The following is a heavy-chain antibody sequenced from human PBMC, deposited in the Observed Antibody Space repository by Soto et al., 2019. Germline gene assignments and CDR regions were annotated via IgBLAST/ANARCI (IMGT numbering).Heavy chain of an antibody. Sequence: QVQLQQWGAGLLKPSETLSLTCAVYGGSFSGYYWSWIRQPPGKGLEWIGEINHSGSTNYNPSLKSRVTISVDTSKNQFSLKLSSVTAADTAVYYCARGGGSKGYDFWSGYYHVTWGYYYGMDVWGQGTTVTVSS. CDR1: GGSFSGYY. J-gene: IGHJ6*02. CDR2: INHSGST. D-gene: IGHD3-3*01. V-gene: IGHV4-34*01. CDR3: ARGGGSKGYDFWSGYYHVTWGYYYGMDV.